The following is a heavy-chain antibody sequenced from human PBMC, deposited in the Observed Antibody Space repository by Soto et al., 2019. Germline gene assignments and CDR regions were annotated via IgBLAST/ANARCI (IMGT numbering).Heavy chain of an antibody. D-gene: IGHD2-15*01. Sequence: QLQLQESGSGLVKPSQTLSLTCAVSSGSISSGGYSWSWIRQPPGKGLEWIGYIYHSGSTYYNPSLKSRVTISVDRSKNQFSLKLSSVTAADTAVYYCARVYCSGGSCFWFDPWGQGTLVTVSS. J-gene: IGHJ5*02. CDR2: IYHSGST. V-gene: IGHV4-30-2*01. CDR3: ARVYCSGGSCFWFDP. CDR1: SGSISSGGYS.